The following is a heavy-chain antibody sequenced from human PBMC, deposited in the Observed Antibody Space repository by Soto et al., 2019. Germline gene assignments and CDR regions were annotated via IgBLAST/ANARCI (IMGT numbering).Heavy chain of an antibody. CDR1: GYTFTSYG. D-gene: IGHD3-10*01. J-gene: IGHJ4*02. V-gene: IGHV1-18*01. CDR2: ISAYNGNT. CDR3: ARVVLWFGELPYSFDY. Sequence: QVQLLQSGAEFKKPGSSVKVSCKASGYTFTSYGISWVRQAPGQGLEWMGWISAYNGNTNYAQKLPGRVTRTTDTSTSTAYMELRSLRSDDTAVYYCARVVLWFGELPYSFDYWGQGTLVTVSS.